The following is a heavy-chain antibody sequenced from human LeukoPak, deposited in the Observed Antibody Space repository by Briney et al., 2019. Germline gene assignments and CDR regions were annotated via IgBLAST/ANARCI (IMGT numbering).Heavy chain of an antibody. Sequence: PSETLSLTCTVSGGSISSYYWSWIRQPPGKGLEWIGYIYYSGSTNYNPSLKSRVTISVDTSKNQFSLKLSSVTAADTAVYYCARYRRTTRAFDIWGQGTMVTVSS. V-gene: IGHV4-59*01. CDR1: GGSISSYY. CDR3: ARYRRTTRAFDI. J-gene: IGHJ3*02. D-gene: IGHD1-1*01. CDR2: IYYSGST.